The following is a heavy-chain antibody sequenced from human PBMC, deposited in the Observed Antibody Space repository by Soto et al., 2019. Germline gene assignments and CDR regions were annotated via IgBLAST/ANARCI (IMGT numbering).Heavy chain of an antibody. CDR2: IIPIFGTA. D-gene: IGHD3-10*01. V-gene: IGHV1-69*01. J-gene: IGHJ6*02. Sequence: QVQLVQSGAEVKKPGSSVKVSCKASGGTFSSYAISWVRQAPGQGLEWMGGIIPIFGTANYAQKFQGRVTITADEATSTAYMELSSLRSEDTAVYYCARDPTMFRGVMNYYYGMDVWGQGTTVTVSS. CDR3: ARDPTMFRGVMNYYYGMDV. CDR1: GGTFSSYA.